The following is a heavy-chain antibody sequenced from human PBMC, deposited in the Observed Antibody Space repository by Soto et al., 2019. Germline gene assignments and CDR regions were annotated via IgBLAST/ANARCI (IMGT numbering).Heavy chain of an antibody. D-gene: IGHD3-10*01. CDR2: IYYSGST. CDR3: ARDGYYGSGSDFDI. Sequence: LSLTCTVSGGSISSGGYYWSWIRQHPGKGLEWIGYIYYSGSTYYNPSLKSRVTISVDTSKNQFSLKLSSVTAADTAVYYCARDGYYGSGSDFDIWGQGTMVTVSS. J-gene: IGHJ3*02. V-gene: IGHV4-31*03. CDR1: GGSISSGGYY.